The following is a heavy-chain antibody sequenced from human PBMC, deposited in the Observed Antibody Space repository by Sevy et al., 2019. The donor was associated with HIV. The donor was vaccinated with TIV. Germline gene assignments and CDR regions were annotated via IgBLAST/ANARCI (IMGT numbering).Heavy chain of an antibody. CDR3: AHETFGRFES. D-gene: IGHD3-16*01. CDR1: GFTFSANW. V-gene: IGHV3-7*01. CDR2: IKADGSDK. J-gene: IGHJ4*02. Sequence: GGSLRLSCAASGFTFSANWMNWVRQAPGKGLEWVSNIKADGSDKHYVDSVEGRFTISRDNAKNLLFLQMNSLRVEDTAVYYCAHETFGRFESWGQGTLVTVSS.